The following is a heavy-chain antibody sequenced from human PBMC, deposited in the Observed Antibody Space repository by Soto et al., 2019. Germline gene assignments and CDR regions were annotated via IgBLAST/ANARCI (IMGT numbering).Heavy chain of an antibody. V-gene: IGHV3-30-3*01. CDR1: GFTFSSYA. CDR3: ARVPIAAAGNSYFDY. D-gene: IGHD6-13*01. J-gene: IGHJ4*02. CDR2: ISYDGSNK. Sequence: GGSLRLSCAASGFTFSSYAMHWVRQAPGKGLEWVAVISYDGSNKYYADSVKGRFTISRDNSKNTLYLQMNSLRAEDTAVYYCARVPIAAAGNSYFDYWGQGTLVTVSS.